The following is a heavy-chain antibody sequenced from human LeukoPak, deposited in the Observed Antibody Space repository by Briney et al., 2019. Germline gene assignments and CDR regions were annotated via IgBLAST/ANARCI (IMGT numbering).Heavy chain of an antibody. D-gene: IGHD4-17*01. CDR1: GFTFDDYG. CDR2: ISWNGGYI. Sequence: GGSLRLSCAASGFTFDDYGMSWVRQGPGKGLEWVSGISWNGGYIGYVDSVKGRFTISRDNSKNTLYLQMNSLRAEDTAVYYCARHYMTTVTKGAFDIWGQGTMVTVSS. CDR3: ARHYMTTVTKGAFDI. V-gene: IGHV3-20*04. J-gene: IGHJ3*02.